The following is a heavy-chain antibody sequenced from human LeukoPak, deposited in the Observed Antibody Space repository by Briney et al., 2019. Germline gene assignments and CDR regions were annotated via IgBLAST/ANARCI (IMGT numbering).Heavy chain of an antibody. D-gene: IGHD6-13*01. CDR2: ISYDGSNK. J-gene: IGHJ6*02. CDR1: GFTFSSYA. Sequence: GGSLRLSCAASGFTFSSYAMHWVRQAPGKGLEWVAVISYDGSNKYYADSVKGRFTISRDNSKNTLYLQMNSLRAEDTAVYYCARDKIAAAGTDYYYGMDVWGQGTTVTVSS. CDR3: ARDKIAAAGTDYYYGMDV. V-gene: IGHV3-30-3*01.